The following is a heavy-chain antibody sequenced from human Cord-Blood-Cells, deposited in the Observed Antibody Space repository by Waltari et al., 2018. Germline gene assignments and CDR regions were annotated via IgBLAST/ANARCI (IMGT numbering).Heavy chain of an antibody. CDR3: ARLAGWYNWFDP. J-gene: IGHJ5*02. CDR1: GGSISSSSYY. CDR2: IYYSGST. Sequence: QLQLQESGPGLVKPSETLSPTCTVSGGSISSSSYYWGWIRQPPGKGLEWIGSIYYSGSTYYNPSLKGRVTISVDTSKNQFSLKLSSVTAADTAVYYCARLAGWYNWFDPWGQGTLVTVSS. V-gene: IGHV4-39*01. D-gene: IGHD6-19*01.